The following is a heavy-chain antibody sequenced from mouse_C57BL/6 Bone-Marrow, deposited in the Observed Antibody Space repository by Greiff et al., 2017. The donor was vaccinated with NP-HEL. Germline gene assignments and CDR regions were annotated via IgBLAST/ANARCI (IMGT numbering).Heavy chain of an antibody. CDR1: GYTFTSYW. CDR2: IYPGSGST. CDR3: ARRTAQASAS. V-gene: IGHV1-55*01. J-gene: IGHJ3*01. Sequence: VKLQQPGAELVKPGASVKMSCKASGYTFTSYWITWVKQRPGQGLEWIGDIYPGSGSTNYNEKFKSKATLTVDTSSSTAYMQLSSLTSDDSAVYYCARRTAQASASWGQGTLVTVSA. D-gene: IGHD3-2*02.